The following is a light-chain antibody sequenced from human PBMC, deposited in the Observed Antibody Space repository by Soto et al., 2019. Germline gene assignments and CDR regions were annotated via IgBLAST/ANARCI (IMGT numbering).Light chain of an antibody. CDR3: QQYTNWPKT. CDR2: GAS. CDR1: QSVSSSY. Sequence: IVFTQSPGTLSLSPLEISTLSCRASQSVSSSYLAWYQQKPGQAPRLLIYGASTRATGIPERFSGSGSGTEFTLTISSLQSEDFAVYYCQQYTNWPKTFGQGTKVDIK. J-gene: IGKJ1*01. V-gene: IGKV3D-15*01.